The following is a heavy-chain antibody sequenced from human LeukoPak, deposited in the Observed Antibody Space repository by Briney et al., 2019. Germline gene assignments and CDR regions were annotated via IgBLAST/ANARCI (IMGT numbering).Heavy chain of an antibody. CDR1: GFTFSSYW. D-gene: IGHD4-11*01. CDR2: IKQDGSEK. V-gene: IGHV3-7*01. J-gene: IGHJ3*02. Sequence: PGGSLRLSCAASGFTFSSYWMSWVRQAPGKGLGWVANIKQDGSEKYYVDSVKGRFTISRDNAKNSLYLQMSSLRAEDTAVYYCARDPYRMLATVTTGVAFDIWGQGTMVTVSS. CDR3: ARDPYRMLATVTTGVAFDI.